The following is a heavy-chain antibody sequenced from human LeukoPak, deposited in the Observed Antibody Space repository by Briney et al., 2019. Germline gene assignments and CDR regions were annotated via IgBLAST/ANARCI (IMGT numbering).Heavy chain of an antibody. J-gene: IGHJ4*02. CDR1: GGSISSYY. D-gene: IGHD2-8*02. Sequence: SETLSLACTVSGGSISSYYWSWIRQPPGKGLEWIAYISDIGSINYNPSLKSRVTISLDTSKNQFSLKLSSVTAADTAVYYCAGHHPRNTVDFWGQGTLVTVSS. V-gene: IGHV4-59*08. CDR3: AGHHPRNTVDF. CDR2: ISDIGSI.